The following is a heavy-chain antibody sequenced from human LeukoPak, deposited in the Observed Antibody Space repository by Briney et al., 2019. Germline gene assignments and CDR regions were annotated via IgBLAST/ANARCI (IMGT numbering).Heavy chain of an antibody. Sequence: GGSLRLSCAASGFTFSSYWMSWVRQAPGKGLEWVANIKQDGSEKYYVDSVKGRFTISRDNAKNSLYLQMNSLRAEDTAVYYCARDRRWYGDYTPGGFDYWGQGTLVTVSS. J-gene: IGHJ4*02. CDR2: IKQDGSEK. CDR3: ARDRRWYGDYTPGGFDY. D-gene: IGHD4-17*01. V-gene: IGHV3-7*01. CDR1: GFTFSSYW.